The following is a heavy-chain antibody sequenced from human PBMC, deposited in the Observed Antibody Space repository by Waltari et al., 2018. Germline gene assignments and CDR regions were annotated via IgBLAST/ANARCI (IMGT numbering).Heavy chain of an antibody. D-gene: IGHD2-2*01. CDR1: GVSISSPS. CDR3: ARFVPAAMLVFDY. J-gene: IGHJ4*02. Sequence: QVQLQESGPGLVKPSATLSLTCTVSGVSISSPSWRWIRQPPGKGLEGIGYISYSGSTNSNPSLKSRVTISVDTSKNQFSLKLSSVTAADTAVYYCARFVPAAMLVFDYWGQGTLVTVSS. V-gene: IGHV4-59*11. CDR2: ISYSGST.